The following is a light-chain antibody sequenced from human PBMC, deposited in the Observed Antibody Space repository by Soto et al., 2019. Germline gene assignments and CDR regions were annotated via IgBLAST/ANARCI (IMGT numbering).Light chain of an antibody. V-gene: IGKV1-6*01. J-gene: IGKJ3*01. CDR3: LQDYNYPFT. Sequence: AIQMTQSPSSLSASVGDRVTITCRASQDIRNDLGWYQQKPGQAPNLLIYAASTLQIGVPSRFSGSGSGTDFTLTISNLQFEDFATYYCLQDYNYPFTFGPGTKVEIK. CDR2: AAS. CDR1: QDIRND.